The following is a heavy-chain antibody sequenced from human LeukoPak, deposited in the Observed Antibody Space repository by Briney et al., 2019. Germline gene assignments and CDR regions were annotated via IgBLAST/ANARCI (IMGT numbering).Heavy chain of an antibody. CDR2: INHSGST. CDR1: GGSFSGYY. Sequence: SETLSLTCAVYGGSFSGYYWSWIRQPPGKGLEWIGEINHSGSTNYNPSFKSRVTISVDTSKNQFSLKLSSVTAADTAVYYCARGPYITMVDCGQGTLVTVSS. CDR3: ARGPYITMVD. V-gene: IGHV4-34*01. D-gene: IGHD3-10*01. J-gene: IGHJ4*02.